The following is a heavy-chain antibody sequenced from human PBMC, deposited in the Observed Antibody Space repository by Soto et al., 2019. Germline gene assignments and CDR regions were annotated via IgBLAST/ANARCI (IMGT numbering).Heavy chain of an antibody. V-gene: IGHV3-23*01. Sequence: TGGSLRLSCAASGFTFSSYAMSWVRQAPGKGLEWFSVISGCGGSTYYADSVKCRFTISRDNSKNTLYLQMNSLRAEDTAVYYCVIPRIATTNYWGQGTLVTVSS. CDR1: GFTFSSYA. CDR3: VIPRIATTNY. CDR2: ISGCGGST. D-gene: IGHD1-26*01. J-gene: IGHJ4*02.